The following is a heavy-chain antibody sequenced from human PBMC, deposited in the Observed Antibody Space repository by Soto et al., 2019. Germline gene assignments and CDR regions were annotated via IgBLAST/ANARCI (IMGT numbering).Heavy chain of an antibody. V-gene: IGHV5-51*01. D-gene: IGHD3-16*02. Sequence: PGESLKISCKGSGYRFTSYWIVWVRQMPGKGLEWMGIIYPGDSDTRYSPSFQGQVTISVDKSKNQFSLKLSSVTAADTAVYYCAKDRDFHYWGQGTLVTVSS. J-gene: IGHJ4*02. CDR1: GYRFTSYW. CDR2: IYPGDSDT. CDR3: AKDRDFHY.